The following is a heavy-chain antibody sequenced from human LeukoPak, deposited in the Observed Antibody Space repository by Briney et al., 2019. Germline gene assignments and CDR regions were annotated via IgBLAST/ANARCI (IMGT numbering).Heavy chain of an antibody. Sequence: GGSLRLSCTASEFTVSRNYMLWVHQAPGKGLEWVSLIFSNGDTHYADSVNGRFTISRDTSKNTVYLQMNSLRVEDTAMYYCTRDQMNYWGQGTLVTVSS. CDR2: IFSNGDT. V-gene: IGHV3-53*01. CDR1: EFTVSRNY. D-gene: IGHD5-24*01. CDR3: TRDQMNY. J-gene: IGHJ4*02.